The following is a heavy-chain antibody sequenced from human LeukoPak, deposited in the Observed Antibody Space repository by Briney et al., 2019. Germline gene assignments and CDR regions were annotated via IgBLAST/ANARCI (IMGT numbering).Heavy chain of an antibody. V-gene: IGHV3-30*04. Sequence: GGSLRLSCAASGFTFSSYAMHWVRQAPGKGLEWVAVISYDGSNKYYADSVKGRFTISRDNAKNSLYLQMNSLRAEDTALYYCAKDIAAAGTRAFDIWGQGTMVTVSS. CDR3: AKDIAAAGTRAFDI. CDR1: GFTFSSYA. CDR2: ISYDGSNK. J-gene: IGHJ3*02. D-gene: IGHD6-13*01.